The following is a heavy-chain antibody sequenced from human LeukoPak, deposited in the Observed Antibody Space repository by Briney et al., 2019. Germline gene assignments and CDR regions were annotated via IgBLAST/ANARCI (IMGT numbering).Heavy chain of an antibody. V-gene: IGHV3-21*01. Sequence: GGSLRLSCAASGFTFSAFSMNWVRQAPGKGLEWVSSISGSSSYIYYADSVKGRFTISRDKSKNVVYLQMNSLRAEDTAVYYCARGWGRSWDENWFDAWGQGIRVTASS. J-gene: IGHJ5*02. CDR2: ISGSSSYI. CDR1: GFTFSAFS. D-gene: IGHD3-16*01. CDR3: ARGWGRSWDENWFDA.